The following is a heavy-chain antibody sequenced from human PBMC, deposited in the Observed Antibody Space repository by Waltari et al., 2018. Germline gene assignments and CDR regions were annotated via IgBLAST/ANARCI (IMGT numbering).Heavy chain of an antibody. D-gene: IGHD3-10*01. J-gene: IGHJ4*02. CDR1: GYIFTRYA. Sequence: QVQLVQSGAEVKKPGASVKASCRASGYIFTRYAIHWVRQAPGQRLEWMGWINIGNGNTRYSQRFQDRVSITRDTSASTAYMDLSSLRSEDTAVYYCARDSGSGSLHHWGQGTLVTVSS. CDR2: INIGNGNT. CDR3: ARDSGSGSLHH. V-gene: IGHV1-3*04.